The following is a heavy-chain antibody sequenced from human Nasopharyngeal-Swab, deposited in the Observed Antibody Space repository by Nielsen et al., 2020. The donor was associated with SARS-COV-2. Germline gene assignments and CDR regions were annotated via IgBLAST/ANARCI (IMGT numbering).Heavy chain of an antibody. J-gene: IGHJ6*02. CDR1: GYTFTSYA. CDR3: ARDPEMGSYDILTGYYNVWYYYGMDV. V-gene: IGHV7-4-1*02. CDR2: INTNTGNP. D-gene: IGHD3-9*01. Sequence: VSVKVSCKASGYTFTSYAMNWVRQAPGQGLEWMGWINTNTGNPTYAQGFTGRFVFSLDTSVSTAYLQISSLKAEDTAVYYCARDPEMGSYDILTGYYNVWYYYGMDVWGQGTTVTVSS.